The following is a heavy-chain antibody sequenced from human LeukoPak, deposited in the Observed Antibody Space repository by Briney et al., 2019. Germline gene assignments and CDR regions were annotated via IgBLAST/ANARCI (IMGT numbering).Heavy chain of an antibody. V-gene: IGHV3-15*01. J-gene: IGHJ4*02. CDR1: GFTFSNAW. Sequence: GGSLRLSCAASGFTFSNAWMSWVRQAPGKGMEWVGRIKSKTDGCTTDYGAPVKGRFTISRDDSKNTLYLQMNSLKTEDTAVYYCTTGDVPPRDYWGQGTLVTVSS. CDR3: TTGDVPPRDY. CDR2: IKSKTDGCTT. D-gene: IGHD2-2*01.